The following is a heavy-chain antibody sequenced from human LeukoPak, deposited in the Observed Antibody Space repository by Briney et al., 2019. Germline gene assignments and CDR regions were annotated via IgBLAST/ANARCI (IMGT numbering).Heavy chain of an antibody. Sequence: QSGGSLRLSCAASGFTFSSYAMHWVRQAPGKGLEYVSAISSNGGSTYYANSVKGRFTTSRDNSKNTLYLQMGSLRAEDMAVYYCARASGVAARLTDAFDIWGQGTMVTVSS. CDR3: ARASGVAARLTDAFDI. J-gene: IGHJ3*02. CDR2: ISSNGGST. D-gene: IGHD6-25*01. V-gene: IGHV3-64*01. CDR1: GFTFSSYA.